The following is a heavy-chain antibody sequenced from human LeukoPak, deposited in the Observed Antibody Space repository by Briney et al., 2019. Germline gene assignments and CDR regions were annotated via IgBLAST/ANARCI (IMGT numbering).Heavy chain of an antibody. J-gene: IGHJ6*02. Sequence: GGSLRLSCAASGFTFSSYGMHWVRQAPGKGLEWVAVISYDGSNKYYADSVKGRFTISRDNSKNTLYPQMNSLRAEDTAVYYCANLHGVLGFYGMDVWGQGTTVTVSS. CDR3: ANLHGVLGFYGMDV. D-gene: IGHD2-8*01. CDR2: ISYDGSNK. V-gene: IGHV3-30*18. CDR1: GFTFSSYG.